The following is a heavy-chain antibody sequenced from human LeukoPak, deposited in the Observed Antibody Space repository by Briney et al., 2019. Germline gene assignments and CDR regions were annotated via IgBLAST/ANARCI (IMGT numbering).Heavy chain of an antibody. D-gene: IGHD3-3*01. CDR2: ISSNGGST. CDR1: GFSFSSYG. CDR3: ARGYDFWIGYSD. Sequence: GGSLRLSCAASGFSFSSYGMSWVRQAPGKGLQWVSVISSNGGSTYYADSVKGRFTISRDNSKNTLNLQMNSLRAEDTAVYYCARGYDFWIGYSDWGQGTLVTVSS. J-gene: IGHJ4*02. V-gene: IGHV3-23*01.